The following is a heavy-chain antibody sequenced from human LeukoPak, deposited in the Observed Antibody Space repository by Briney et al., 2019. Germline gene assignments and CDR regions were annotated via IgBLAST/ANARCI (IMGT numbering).Heavy chain of an antibody. CDR1: GFTFSGYA. D-gene: IGHD2-2*02. V-gene: IGHV3-23*01. CDR2: ISGSGGST. Sequence: GGSLRLSCAASGFTFSGYAMSWVRQAPGKGLEWVSTISGSGGSTYYADSVKGRFTISRDNSENTLYLQMNSLRAEDTAVYYCAKKEVEYQLLYFDDYWGQGTLVTVSS. J-gene: IGHJ4*02. CDR3: AKKEVEYQLLYFDDY.